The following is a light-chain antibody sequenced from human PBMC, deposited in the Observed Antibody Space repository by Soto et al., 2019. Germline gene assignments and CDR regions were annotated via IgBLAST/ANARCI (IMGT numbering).Light chain of an antibody. V-gene: IGKV1-6*01. Sequence: THMPQYHSSLSASVGDRVTIAYLASQGIRYDLGWYQQIPGKAPKLLIYAASNLQSGVPSRFSGSGSGTLFTLTISILQPEDFAVYYCQQRSNWPLTFGGGTKVDIK. CDR3: QQRSNWPLT. CDR2: AAS. CDR1: QGIRYD. J-gene: IGKJ4*01.